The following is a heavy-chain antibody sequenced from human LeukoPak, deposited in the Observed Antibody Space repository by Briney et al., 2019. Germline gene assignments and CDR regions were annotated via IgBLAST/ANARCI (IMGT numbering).Heavy chain of an antibody. D-gene: IGHD2-21*02. J-gene: IGHJ4*02. CDR1: GYTFTGYY. V-gene: IGHV1-2*02. CDR3: ARNVNCGGDCCSFFDY. Sequence: ASVKVSCKASGYTFTGYYMHWVRQAPGQGLEWMGWINPNSGGTNYAQKFQGRVTMTRDTSISTAYMELSRLRSDDTAVYYCARNVNCGGDCCSFFDYWGQGTLVTVSS. CDR2: INPNSGGT.